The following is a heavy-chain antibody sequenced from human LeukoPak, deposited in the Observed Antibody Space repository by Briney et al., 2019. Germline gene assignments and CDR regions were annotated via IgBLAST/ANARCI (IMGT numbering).Heavy chain of an antibody. CDR1: GGSFSGYY. CDR3: AREGYYDSSGYYFH. Sequence: SETLSLTCAVYGGSFSGYYWSWMRQPPGKGLEWIGEINHSGSTNYNPSLKSRVTISVDTSKNQFSLKLSSVTAADTAVYYCAREGYYDSSGYYFHWGRGTLVTVSS. CDR2: INHSGST. D-gene: IGHD3-22*01. V-gene: IGHV4-34*01. J-gene: IGHJ4*02.